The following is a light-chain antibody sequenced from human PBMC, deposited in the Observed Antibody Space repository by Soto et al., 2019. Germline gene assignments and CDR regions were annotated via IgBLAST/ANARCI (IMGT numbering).Light chain of an antibody. CDR3: QQYGDSPRS. CDR2: HAS. V-gene: IGKV3-20*01. Sequence: IVLMQSAGTLSLSPGERATLSCTASRSLSSDYLAWYQQKPGQAPRLLFYHASRRATGTPVRFSVSGSGTDFTLTISRLEPGDFAVYYCQQYGDSPRSFGQGTKVDIK. J-gene: IGKJ1*01. CDR1: RSLSSDY.